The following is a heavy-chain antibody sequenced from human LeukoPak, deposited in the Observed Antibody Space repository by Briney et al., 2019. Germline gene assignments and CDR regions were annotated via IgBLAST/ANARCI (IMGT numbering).Heavy chain of an antibody. CDR2: INHGGST. D-gene: IGHD6-13*01. V-gene: IGHV4-34*01. CDR1: GGSFSGYY. CDR3: ARHVDSWSQPWGY. J-gene: IGHJ4*02. Sequence: SETLSLTCAVYGGSFSGYYWSWIRQPPGKGLEWIGEINHGGSTNYNPSLKSRVTISVDTSKNQFSLKLSSVTAADTAVYYCARHVDSWSQPWGYWGQGTLVTVSS.